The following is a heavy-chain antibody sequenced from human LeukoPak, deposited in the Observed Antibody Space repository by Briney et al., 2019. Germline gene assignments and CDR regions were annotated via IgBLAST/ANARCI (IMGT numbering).Heavy chain of an antibody. CDR3: AKTSILLWFGELRSGYFDY. Sequence: GGSLRLSCAASGFIFSSYSMNWVRQAPGKGLEWVSAISGSGGSTYYADSVKGRFTISRDNSKNTLYLQMNSLRAEDTAVYYCAKTSILLWFGELRSGYFDYWGQGTLVTVSS. V-gene: IGHV3-23*01. CDR2: ISGSGGST. D-gene: IGHD3-10*01. CDR1: GFIFSSYS. J-gene: IGHJ4*02.